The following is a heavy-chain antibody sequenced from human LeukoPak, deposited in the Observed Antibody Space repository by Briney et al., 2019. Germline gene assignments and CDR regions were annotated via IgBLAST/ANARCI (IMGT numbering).Heavy chain of an antibody. Sequence: PGGSLRLSCAASGFTFSSYGMHWVRQAPGKGLEWVAVISYDGSNKYYADSVKGRFTISRDNSKNTLYLQMNSLRAEDTAVYYCAKILGYCSDGSCLFDYWGQGTLVTVSS. CDR3: AKILGYCSDGSCLFDY. D-gene: IGHD2-15*01. CDR2: ISYDGSNK. J-gene: IGHJ4*02. CDR1: GFTFSSYG. V-gene: IGHV3-30*18.